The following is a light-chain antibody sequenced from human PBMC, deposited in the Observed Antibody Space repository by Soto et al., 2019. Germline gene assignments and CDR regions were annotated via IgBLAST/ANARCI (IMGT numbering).Light chain of an antibody. CDR3: QHYNSYSEA. CDR2: GAS. CDR1: QSVNSQF. J-gene: IGKJ1*01. V-gene: IGKV3-20*01. Sequence: ESVLAQAPGTLSLSPGEKATLSCRASQSVNSQFFAWHQQKPGQAPRLLIHGASNRATGIPDRFSGSGSGTEFTLTISSLQPDDFATYYCQHYNSYSEAFGQGTKVDI.